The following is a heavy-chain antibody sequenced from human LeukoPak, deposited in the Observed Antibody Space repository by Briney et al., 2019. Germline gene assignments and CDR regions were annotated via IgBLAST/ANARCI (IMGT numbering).Heavy chain of an antibody. V-gene: IGHV3-48*01. CDR1: GFTFSSYS. CDR2: ISSGSSAI. Sequence: GGSLRLSCAASGFTFSSYSMNWVRQAPGKGLEWFSYISSGSSAIYYADSVKGRFTISRDNAKNSLYVQMNSLRAEDTAVYYCASSTASRAFDMWGQGTMVTVSS. J-gene: IGHJ3*02. D-gene: IGHD3-3*02. CDR3: ASSTASRAFDM.